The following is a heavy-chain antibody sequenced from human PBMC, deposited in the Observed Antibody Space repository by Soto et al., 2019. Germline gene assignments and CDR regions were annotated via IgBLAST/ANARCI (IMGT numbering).Heavy chain of an antibody. D-gene: IGHD1-1*01. V-gene: IGHV1-18*01. Sequence: QVNLVQSGAEVRKPGASVKVSCKGSGYTFTSYGIAWVRQAPGQGLEWMGWISAHNDNTNYAQKVQGRVTVTRDTSKSTAYMELRNLRSDDTAVYYCARGRYGDYWGQGALVTVSS. J-gene: IGHJ4*02. CDR3: ARGRYGDY. CDR2: ISAHNDNT. CDR1: GYTFTSYG.